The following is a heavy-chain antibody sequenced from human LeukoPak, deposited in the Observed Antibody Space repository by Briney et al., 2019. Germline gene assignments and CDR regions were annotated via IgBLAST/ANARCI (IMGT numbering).Heavy chain of an antibody. CDR3: VGIYCSSTSCYDYYYGMDV. Sequence: SETLSLTCAVYGGSFSDYYWSWIRQPPGKGLEWIGSIHYSGSTYYSPSLKSRVTISVDRSKNQFSLKLCSVTAADTAVYYCVGIYCSSTSCYDYYYGMDVWGQGTTVTVSS. CDR2: IHYSGST. V-gene: IGHV4-34*01. CDR1: GGSFSDYY. D-gene: IGHD2-2*01. J-gene: IGHJ6*02.